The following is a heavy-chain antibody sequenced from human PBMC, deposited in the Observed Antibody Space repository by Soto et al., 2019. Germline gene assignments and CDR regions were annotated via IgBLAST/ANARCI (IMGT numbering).Heavy chain of an antibody. Sequence: GGSLRLSCAASGFTFSSYAMSWVRQAPGKGLEWVSAISGSGGSTSYADSVKGRFTISRDNSKNTLYLQMNSLRAEDTAVYYCAKPLYDFWSGPDAFDIWGQGTMVTVSS. CDR2: ISGSGGST. J-gene: IGHJ3*02. CDR3: AKPLYDFWSGPDAFDI. CDR1: GFTFSSYA. V-gene: IGHV3-23*01. D-gene: IGHD3-3*01.